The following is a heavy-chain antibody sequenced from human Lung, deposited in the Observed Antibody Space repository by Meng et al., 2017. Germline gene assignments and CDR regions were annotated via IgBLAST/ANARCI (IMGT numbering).Heavy chain of an antibody. Sequence: AHLKELCPGLVKPSGTLSLTCSLSGGSITSSTWWSWVRQTPGKGLEWFGEIFHSGSTNYNPPLESRVTISVDKSKNQFSLKVYSVTAADTATYYCARFDISSSGRGDYWGQGILVTVSS. CDR2: IFHSGST. V-gene: IGHV4-4*02. J-gene: IGHJ4*02. D-gene: IGHD1-26*01. CDR3: ARFDISSSGRGDY. CDR1: GGSITSSTW.